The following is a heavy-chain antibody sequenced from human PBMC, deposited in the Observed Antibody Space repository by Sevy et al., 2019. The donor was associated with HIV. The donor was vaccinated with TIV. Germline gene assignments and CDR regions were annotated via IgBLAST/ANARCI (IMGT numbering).Heavy chain of an antibody. CDR3: VREAFCSSATCYRPY. CDR2: FYINGNT. J-gene: IGHJ4*02. D-gene: IGHD2-2*01. CDR1: GFSVSSNY. Sequence: GGSLRLSCIGSGFSVSSNYMSWVRQAPGKGLEWVSIFYINGNTYYSDSVKGRFIISRDTSQNTVFLHMNSLRAEDTAVYYCVREAFCSSATCYRPYWGQGTLVTVSS. V-gene: IGHV3-66*01.